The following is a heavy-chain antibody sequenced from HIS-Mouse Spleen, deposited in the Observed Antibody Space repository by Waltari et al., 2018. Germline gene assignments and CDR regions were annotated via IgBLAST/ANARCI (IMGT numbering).Heavy chain of an antibody. CDR2: IYHSGST. Sequence: QVQLQESGPGLVKPSETLSLTCTVSGYSISRGYHWVCLRQPPGKGLEWIGSIYHSGSTYYNPSLKSRVTISVDTSKNQFSLKLSSVTAADTAVYYCARALEYSSSWYYYYYGMDVWGQGTTVTVSS. CDR1: GYSISRGYH. D-gene: IGHD6-13*01. V-gene: IGHV4-38-2*02. J-gene: IGHJ6*02. CDR3: ARALEYSSSWYYYYYGMDV.